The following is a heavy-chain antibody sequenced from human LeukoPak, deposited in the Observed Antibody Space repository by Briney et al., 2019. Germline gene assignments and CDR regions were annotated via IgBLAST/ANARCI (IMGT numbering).Heavy chain of an antibody. J-gene: IGHJ4*02. CDR2: IRSKANSHTT. D-gene: IGHD6-19*01. CDR3: AKDVAGNY. CDR1: GFTFSGSA. Sequence: GGSLKLSCAASGFTFSGSAMHWVRQASGKGLEWVGRIRSKANSHTTAYAAPVKGRFTISRDDSKNTAYLQMNSLKTEDTAVYYCAKDVAGNYWGQGTLVTVSS. V-gene: IGHV3-73*01.